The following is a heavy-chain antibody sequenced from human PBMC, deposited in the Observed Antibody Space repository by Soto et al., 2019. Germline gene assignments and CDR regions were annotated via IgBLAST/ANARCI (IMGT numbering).Heavy chain of an antibody. D-gene: IGHD3-3*01. V-gene: IGHV3-13*01. CDR2: IGTAGDT. Sequence: PGGSLRLSCAASGFTFSSYDMHWVRQATGKGLEWVSAIGTAGDTYYPGSVKGRFTISRENAKNSLYLQMNSLRAEDTAVYYCARDRRRSRQYYYGMDVWGQGTTVTVSS. CDR3: ARDRRRSRQYYYGMDV. J-gene: IGHJ6*02. CDR1: GFTFSSYD.